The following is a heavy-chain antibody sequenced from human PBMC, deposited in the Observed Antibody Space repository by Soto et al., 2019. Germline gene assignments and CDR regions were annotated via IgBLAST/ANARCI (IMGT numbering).Heavy chain of an antibody. D-gene: IGHD6-19*01. CDR2: IKQDGNNK. Sequence: MRRVSQTQKKGLEWVANIKQDGNNKYYADSVKGPFTISRDNSTNTPYLHINSLKDDDTAMHYYASAPRPGWPYSASWGPGTLVTVSS. V-gene: IGHV3-7*01. J-gene: IGHJ4*02. CDR3: ASAPRPGWPYSAS.